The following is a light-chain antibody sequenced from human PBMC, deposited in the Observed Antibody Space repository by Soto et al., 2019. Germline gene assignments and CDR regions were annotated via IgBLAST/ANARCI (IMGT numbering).Light chain of an antibody. Sequence: DIQMTQSPSSLSASLGDRVTITCRASQGIGVYLAWFQQKPGKVPKLLIYAASTLQSGVPSRFSGSGSGTDFTLTISSLQPEAFATYYGQKENSAPLTFGGGTKVEIK. CDR3: QKENSAPLT. CDR1: QGIGVY. CDR2: AAS. J-gene: IGKJ4*01. V-gene: IGKV1-27*01.